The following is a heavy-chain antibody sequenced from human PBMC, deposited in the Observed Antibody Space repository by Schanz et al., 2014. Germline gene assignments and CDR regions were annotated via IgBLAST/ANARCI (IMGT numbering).Heavy chain of an antibody. Sequence: EVQLVESGGCLIQPGGSLRLSCAASGFTFNNYAMGWVRQAPGKGLEWVSALSAGADRIYYANSVKGRFTVTRDNSKNTLYLQMNSLTAEDTAVYFCAKDTRMTPAGTGVFFDYWGQGTLVTVSS. V-gene: IGHV3-23*04. CDR3: AKDTRMTPAGTGVFFDY. CDR2: LSAGADRI. D-gene: IGHD6-13*01. J-gene: IGHJ4*02. CDR1: GFTFNNYA.